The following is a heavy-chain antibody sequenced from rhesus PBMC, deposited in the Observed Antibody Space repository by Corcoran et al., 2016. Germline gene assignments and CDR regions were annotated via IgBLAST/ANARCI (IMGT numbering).Heavy chain of an antibody. D-gene: IGHD6-31*01. J-gene: IGHJ4*01. CDR1: GYSISSGYD. V-gene: IGHV4-76*01. Sequence: QVQLQESGPGVVKPSETLSLTCAVSGYSISSGYDWSWIRQPPGKGLEWIGYIYGSSGSTNYNPSLKNRVTISKDMSKNQFSLKLSSVTAADTAVYYCARRRIAAATYYFDYCGQGVLVTVSS. CDR2: IYGSSGST. CDR3: ARRRIAAATYYFDY.